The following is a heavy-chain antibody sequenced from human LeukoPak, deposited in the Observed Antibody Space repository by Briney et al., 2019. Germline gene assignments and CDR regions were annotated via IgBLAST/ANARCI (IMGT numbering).Heavy chain of an antibody. CDR2: ISTSCSTI. V-gene: IGHV3-11*04. J-gene: IGHJ4*02. D-gene: IGHD2/OR15-2a*01. Sequence: GGSLRLSCAASGFTFSDYYMSWIRQAPGKWLEWVSYISTSCSTIYYADSLNGRFTISRDNAKNSLYLKMNSLRAEDTAVYYCTRKGSQWDFLVDYWGQGTRVAVSP. CDR1: GFTFSDYY. CDR3: TRKGSQWDFLVDY.